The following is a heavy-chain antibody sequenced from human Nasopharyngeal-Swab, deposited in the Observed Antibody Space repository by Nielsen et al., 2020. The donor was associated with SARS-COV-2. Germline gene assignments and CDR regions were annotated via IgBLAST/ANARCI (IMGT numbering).Heavy chain of an antibody. CDR2: IFWDDDK. J-gene: IGHJ6*02. CDR3: ARVDVSGFYYYGLDV. V-gene: IGHV2-5*02. D-gene: IGHD5-12*01. Sequence: RQAPGKALEWLAVIFWDDDKWYSPSLEGRLTTTKDTTKNQVVLRMTNVDPVDTGTYYCARVDVSGFYYYGLDVWGQGTTVTVSS.